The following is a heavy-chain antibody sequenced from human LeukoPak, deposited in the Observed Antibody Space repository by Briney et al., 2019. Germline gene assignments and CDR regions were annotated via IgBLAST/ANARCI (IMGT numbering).Heavy chain of an antibody. J-gene: IGHJ6*03. Sequence: GGTLRLSCAASGLNFNNYAMSWVRQAPGKGLEWVSVISGNSATTYYADSVKGRFTTSRDNSRNTVDLHMNNLRVEDTAKYYCAMGPDTALVKNYYMDVWGTGTTVTISS. CDR3: AMGPDTALVKNYYMDV. CDR2: ISGNSATT. CDR1: GLNFNNYA. V-gene: IGHV3-23*01. D-gene: IGHD5-18*01.